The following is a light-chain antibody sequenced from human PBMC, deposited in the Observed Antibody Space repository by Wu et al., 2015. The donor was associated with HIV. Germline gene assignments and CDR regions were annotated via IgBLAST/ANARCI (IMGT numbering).Light chain of an antibody. J-gene: IGKJ1*01. V-gene: IGKV3-20*01. CDR2: GAS. Sequence: EIVLTQSPGTLSLSPGERATLSCRASQSVSSNYLAWYQQKPGQAPRLLIYGASTRATGIPDRISGSGSGTDFTLTISRLEPEDFAVYYCQQYDRSPWTFGQGTKVEIK. CDR3: QQYDRSPWT. CDR1: QSVSSNY.